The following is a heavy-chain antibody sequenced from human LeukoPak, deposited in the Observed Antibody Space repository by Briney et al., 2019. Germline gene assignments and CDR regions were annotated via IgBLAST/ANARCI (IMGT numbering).Heavy chain of an antibody. Sequence: GASVKVSCKASGGTFSSYAISWVRQAPGQGLERMGGIIPIFGTANYAQKFQGRVTITTDESTSTAYMELSSLRSEDTAVYYCASGAPGSGRNYWGQGTLVTVSS. J-gene: IGHJ4*02. CDR1: GGTFSSYA. D-gene: IGHD6-19*01. CDR3: ASGAPGSGRNY. CDR2: IIPIFGTA. V-gene: IGHV1-69*05.